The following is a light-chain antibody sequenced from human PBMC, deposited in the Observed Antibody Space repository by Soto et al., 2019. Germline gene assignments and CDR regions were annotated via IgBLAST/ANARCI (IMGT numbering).Light chain of an antibody. V-gene: IGKV1-5*03. J-gene: IGKJ5*01. CDR1: QNINNW. CDR3: QQYDHYPIT. Sequence: DIQRTQSRSSLSASIWRRVTIAWRASQNINNWLAWYQQKPGKATKLLIYKASSLETGVPSRFSGSGSGTDFTLTISRLQPDDLASYYCQQYDHYPITFGQGTRREI. CDR2: KAS.